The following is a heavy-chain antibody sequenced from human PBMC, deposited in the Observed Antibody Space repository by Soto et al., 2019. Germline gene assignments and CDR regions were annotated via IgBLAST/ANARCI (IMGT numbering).Heavy chain of an antibody. J-gene: IGHJ2*01. Sequence: ASVKVSCKVSGYTLTELSMHWVRQAPGKGIEWMGGFDPEDGETIYAQKFQGRVTMTEDTSTDTAYMERSSLRSEDTAVYYCATATGAYYYDSSGRSNWYFDLWGRGTLVTVSS. CDR1: GYTLTELS. V-gene: IGHV1-24*01. D-gene: IGHD3-22*01. CDR2: FDPEDGET. CDR3: ATATGAYYYDSSGRSNWYFDL.